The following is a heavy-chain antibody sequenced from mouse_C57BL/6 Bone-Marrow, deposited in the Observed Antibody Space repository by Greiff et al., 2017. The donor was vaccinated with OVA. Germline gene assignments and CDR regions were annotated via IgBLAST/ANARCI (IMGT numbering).Heavy chain of an antibody. CDR1: GFNIKDDY. CDR2: IDPENGDT. Sequence: VHVKQSGAELVRPGASVKLSCTASGFNIKDDYMHWVKQRPEQGLEWIGWIDPENGDTEYASKFQGKATITADTSSNTAYLQLSSLTSEDTAVYYCTLQLRLAYWGQGTLVTVSA. V-gene: IGHV14-4*01. J-gene: IGHJ3*01. CDR3: TLQLRLAY. D-gene: IGHD3-2*02.